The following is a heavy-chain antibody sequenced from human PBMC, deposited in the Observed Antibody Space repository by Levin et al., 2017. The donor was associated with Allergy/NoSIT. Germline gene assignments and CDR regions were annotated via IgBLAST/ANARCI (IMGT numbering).Heavy chain of an antibody. CDR1: GFSLSTSGMC. CDR3: ARIPGYYDSSGHYYYDYGMDV. J-gene: IGHJ6*02. Sequence: SGPTLVKPTQTLTLTCTFSGFSLSTSGMCVSWIRQPPGKALEWLARIDWDDDKYYSTSLKTRLTISKDTSKNQVVLTMTNMDPVDTATYYCARIPGYYDSSGHYYYDYGMDVWGQGTTVTVSS. D-gene: IGHD3-22*01. CDR2: IDWDDDK. V-gene: IGHV2-70*11.